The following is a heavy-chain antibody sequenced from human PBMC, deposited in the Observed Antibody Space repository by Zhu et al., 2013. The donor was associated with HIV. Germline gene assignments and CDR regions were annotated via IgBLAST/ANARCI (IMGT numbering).Heavy chain of an antibody. Sequence: QVHLVQSGAEVKKPGASLKVSCRTSGYTFTGHYIHWVRQAPGQGLEWIGGINTNSGGTNSAQNFQGRVAMTRDTSINTAYMELSRLTSDDTATYYCARGGIVGASLFDYWGQGKSGHRLL. CDR3: ARGGIVGASLFDY. V-gene: IGHV1-2*02. CDR2: INTNSGGT. D-gene: IGHD1-26*01. J-gene: IGHJ4*02. CDR1: GYTFTGHY.